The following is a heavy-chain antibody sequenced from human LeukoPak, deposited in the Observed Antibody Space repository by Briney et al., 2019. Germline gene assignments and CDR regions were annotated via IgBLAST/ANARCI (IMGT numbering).Heavy chain of an antibody. J-gene: IGHJ4*02. CDR3: ARGVRIAVADPHLDY. D-gene: IGHD6-19*01. Sequence: SETLSLTCGVYGGSFSGYHWNWIRQPPGGGLEWIGEINHSGSTNYNPSLKSRVTISADTSKKQFSLRLSSVTAADTAVYFCARGVRIAVADPHLDYWGQGTLVTVSS. CDR2: INHSGST. V-gene: IGHV4-34*01. CDR1: GGSFSGYH.